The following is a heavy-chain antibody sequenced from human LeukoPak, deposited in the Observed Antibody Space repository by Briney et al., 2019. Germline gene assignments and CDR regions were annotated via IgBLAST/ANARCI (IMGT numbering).Heavy chain of an antibody. CDR1: GGTFSSYA. V-gene: IGHV1-69*06. D-gene: IGHD2-2*01. CDR3: AHGTYCSSTSCPYMDV. J-gene: IGHJ6*03. Sequence: ASVKVSCKASGGTFSSYAISWVRQAPGQGLEWMGGIIPIFGTANYAQKFQGRVTITADKSTSTAYMELSSLRSEDTAVYYCAHGTYCSSTSCPYMDVWGKGTTVTVSS. CDR2: IIPIFGTA.